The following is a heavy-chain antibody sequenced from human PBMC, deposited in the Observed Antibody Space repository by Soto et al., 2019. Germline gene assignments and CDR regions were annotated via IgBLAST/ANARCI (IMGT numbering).Heavy chain of an antibody. V-gene: IGHV4-34*01. D-gene: IGHD3-22*01. Sequence: QVPLQQWGAGLLKPAETLSLTCAVYGGYFSEYYWSWLRQSPGKRLEWNGEINYSGSTNYDSSVRSGAVISIDTSKTQFSLQLSSVSDADTAIYYCARVCHNYDSRGYYYRPRPQRNHYGFDPWGQGTLVTVTS. CDR3: ARVCHNYDSRGYYYRPRPQRNHYGFDP. CDR1: GGYFSEYY. CDR2: INYSGST. J-gene: IGHJ5*02.